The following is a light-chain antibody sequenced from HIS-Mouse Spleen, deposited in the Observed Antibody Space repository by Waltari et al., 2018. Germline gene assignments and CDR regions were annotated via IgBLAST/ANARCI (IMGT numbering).Light chain of an antibody. V-gene: IGLV3-21*02. CDR2: DDS. CDR3: QVWDSSSDHYV. J-gene: IGLJ1*01. CDR1: NIGSKS. Sequence: SYVLTQPPSVSVAPGQTARITCGGNNIGSKSVHWYQQKPGQAPVLGVYDDSDRPSGLPERFSGSNSGNTATLTISRVEAGDEADYYCQVWDSSSDHYVFGTGTKVTVL.